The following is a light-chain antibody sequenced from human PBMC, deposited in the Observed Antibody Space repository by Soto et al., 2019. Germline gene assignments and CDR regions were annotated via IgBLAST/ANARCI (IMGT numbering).Light chain of an antibody. Sequence: DIQLTQSPSFLSASVGDKVTITCRANQGIANSLAWLQQKPGRAPNLLIYTAATLQGGVPSRFSGSGSGTEFTLTITSLQAEDFATYYCQQFYAFPRTFGQGTKVDIK. CDR2: TAA. J-gene: IGKJ1*01. CDR1: QGIANS. V-gene: IGKV1-9*01. CDR3: QQFYAFPRT.